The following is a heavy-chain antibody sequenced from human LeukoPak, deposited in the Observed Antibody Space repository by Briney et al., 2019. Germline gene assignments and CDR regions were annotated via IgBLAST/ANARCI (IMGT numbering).Heavy chain of an antibody. CDR3: AIQKYSNYVRFSFDP. CDR1: GGSISTSNYY. V-gene: IGHV4-39*07. CDR2: IYYSGST. Sequence: SETLSLTCTVSGGSISTSNYYWGWIRQPPGKGLEWIGSIYYSGSTYYNPSLKSRVTISVDTSKNQFSLKLSSVTAADTAVYYCAIQKYSNYVRFSFDPWGQGTLVTVSS. D-gene: IGHD4-11*01. J-gene: IGHJ5*02.